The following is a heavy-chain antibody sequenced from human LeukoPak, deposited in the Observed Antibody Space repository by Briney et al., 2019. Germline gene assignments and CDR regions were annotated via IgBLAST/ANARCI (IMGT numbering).Heavy chain of an antibody. CDR2: IDTTGGNI. CDR1: GFSFSNYG. D-gene: IGHD2-15*01. J-gene: IGHJ4*02. Sequence: PGGSLRLSCAASGFSFSNYGMNWVRQAPGKGLEWISYIDTTGGNIFYTDSVKGRFTISRDDAKNSLYLHMNSLRAEDTALYFCARDFKGYADYWGQGTLVIVSS. CDR3: ARDFKGYADY. V-gene: IGHV3-48*03.